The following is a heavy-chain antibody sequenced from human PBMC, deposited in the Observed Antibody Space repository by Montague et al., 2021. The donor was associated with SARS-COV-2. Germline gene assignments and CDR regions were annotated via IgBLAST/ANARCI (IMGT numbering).Heavy chain of an antibody. CDR2: IYYSGST. CDR1: GGSISSSSYY. V-gene: IGHV4-39*01. J-gene: IGHJ5*02. D-gene: IGHD2-2*01. CDR3: ARLKAPYCSSTSCYSASWFDP. Sequence: SETLSLTCTVSGGSISSSSYYWGWIRQPPGKGLEWIGSIYYSGSTYYNPSLKSRVTIPVDTSKNQFSLKLSSVTAADTAVYYCARLKAPYCSSTSCYSASWFDPWGQGTLVTVSS.